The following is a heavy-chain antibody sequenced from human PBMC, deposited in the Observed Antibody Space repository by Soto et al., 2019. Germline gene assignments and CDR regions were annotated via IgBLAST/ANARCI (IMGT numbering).Heavy chain of an antibody. J-gene: IGHJ4*02. CDR1: GGSFSGYY. CDR2: INHSGST. V-gene: IGHV4-34*01. CDR3: ARGPPLGY. Sequence: TLSLTCAVYGGSFSGYYWSWIRQPPGKGLEWIGEINHSGSTNYNPSLKSRVTISVDTSKNQFPLKLNSVTAADTAVYYCARGPPLGYWGQGTLVTVSS.